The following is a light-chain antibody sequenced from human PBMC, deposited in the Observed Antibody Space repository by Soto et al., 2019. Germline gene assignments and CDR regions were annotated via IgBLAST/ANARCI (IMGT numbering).Light chain of an antibody. J-gene: IGLJ2*01. V-gene: IGLV2-14*03. CDR2: DVS. CDR3: SSYASSNTQV. Sequence: QSALTQPAAVSGSPGQSITVSCIGTSSDVGGYNYVSWYQQHPGKAPKLMIHDVSSRPSGVSNRFSGSKSGNTASLTISGLQAEDEAYYYCSSYASSNTQVFGGGTKVTV. CDR1: SSDVGGYNY.